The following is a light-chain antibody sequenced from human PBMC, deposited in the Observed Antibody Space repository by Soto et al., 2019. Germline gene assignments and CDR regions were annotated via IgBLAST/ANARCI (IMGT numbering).Light chain of an antibody. CDR2: EVS. CDR1: SSDVGAYNY. V-gene: IGLV2-8*01. CDR3: SSYAGSNIGV. J-gene: IGLJ1*01. Sequence: QSALTQPPSASGSPGQSVTISCTGTSSDVGAYNYVSWYQQHPGKAPKLMIYEVSKRPSGVPDRFSGSKSGNTASQTVSGLQAEDEADYYCSSYAGSNIGVFGTGTKLTVL.